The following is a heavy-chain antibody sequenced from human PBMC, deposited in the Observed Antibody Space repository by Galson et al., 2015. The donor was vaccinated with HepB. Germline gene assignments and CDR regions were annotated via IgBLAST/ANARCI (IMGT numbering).Heavy chain of an antibody. J-gene: IGHJ4*02. V-gene: IGHV3-48*03. CDR1: GFTFSSYE. CDR3: ARFRWGYSGYDPPFDY. Sequence: SLRLSCAASGFTFSSYEMNWVRQAPGKGREWVSYISSSGSTIYYADSVKGRFTISRDNAKNSLYLQMNSLRAEDTAVYYCARFRWGYSGYDPPFDYWGQGTLVTVSS. CDR2: ISSSGSTI. D-gene: IGHD5-12*01.